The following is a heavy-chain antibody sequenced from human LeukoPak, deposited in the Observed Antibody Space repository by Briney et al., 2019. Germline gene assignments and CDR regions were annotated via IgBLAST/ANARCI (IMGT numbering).Heavy chain of an antibody. Sequence: SETLSLTCTVSGGSISSYYWSWIRQPPGKGLEWIGYIYYSGSTNYNPYLKSRVTISVDTSKNQFSLKLSSVTAADTAVYYCARQRYIAAAGIDYWGQGTLVTVSS. J-gene: IGHJ4*02. CDR2: IYYSGST. CDR3: ARQRYIAAAGIDY. V-gene: IGHV4-59*08. D-gene: IGHD6-13*01. CDR1: GGSISSYY.